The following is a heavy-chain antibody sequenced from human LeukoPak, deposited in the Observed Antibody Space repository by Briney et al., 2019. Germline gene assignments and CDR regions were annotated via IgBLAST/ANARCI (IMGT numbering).Heavy chain of an antibody. D-gene: IGHD5-18*01. J-gene: IGHJ4*02. V-gene: IGHV3-21*01. CDR3: AREPRHSYGFDY. CDR2: ISSSSSYI. Sequence: PGGSLRLSCAASGFTFSSYSMNWVRQAPGKGLEWVSSISSSSSYIYYADSVKGRFTISRDNDKNSLYLQMNSLRAEDTAVYYCAREPRHSYGFDYWGQGTLVTVSS. CDR1: GFTFSSYS.